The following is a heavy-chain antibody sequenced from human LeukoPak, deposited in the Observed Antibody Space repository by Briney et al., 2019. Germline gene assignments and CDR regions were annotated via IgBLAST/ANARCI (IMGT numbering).Heavy chain of an antibody. CDR1: GGSISSHY. V-gene: IGHV4-59*11. CDR3: ARGYGDPTVFDY. CDR2: IYYSGST. J-gene: IGHJ4*02. D-gene: IGHD4-17*01. Sequence: PSETLSLTCTVSGGSISSHYWSWIRQPPGKGLEWIGYIYYSGSTNYNPSLKSRVTISVDTSKNQFSLKLSSVTAADTAVYYCARGYGDPTVFDYWGQGTLVTVSS.